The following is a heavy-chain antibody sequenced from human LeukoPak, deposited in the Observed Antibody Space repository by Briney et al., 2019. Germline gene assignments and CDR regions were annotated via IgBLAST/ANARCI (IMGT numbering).Heavy chain of an antibody. CDR3: ARVADYGSGSHLFDH. Sequence: ASVKVSCKASGYTFLNYDFTWVRQAPGQGLEWMGWISAHNQNTKYAQRFQGRVTMTADTSTTTAYMELRSLRSDDTAVYYCARVADYGSGSHLFDHWGQGNLVAVSS. J-gene: IGHJ4*02. D-gene: IGHD3-10*01. CDR2: ISAHNQNT. CDR1: GYTFLNYD. V-gene: IGHV1-18*01.